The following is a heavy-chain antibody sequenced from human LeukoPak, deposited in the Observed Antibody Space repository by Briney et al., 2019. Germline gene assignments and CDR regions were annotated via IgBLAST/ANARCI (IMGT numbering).Heavy chain of an antibody. CDR1: GFTFKSHA. J-gene: IGHJ4*02. D-gene: IGHD6-19*01. CDR3: AKDPRIAVAAALDY. Sequence: GGSLRLSCEVSGFTFKSHAMTWVRQPPGKGLEWVSGISGSGDRTYDADSVKGRFTISGDNSKNTLYLQMNSLRAEDTAVYYCAKDPRIAVAAALDYWGQGTLVTVSS. V-gene: IGHV3-23*01. CDR2: ISGSGDRT.